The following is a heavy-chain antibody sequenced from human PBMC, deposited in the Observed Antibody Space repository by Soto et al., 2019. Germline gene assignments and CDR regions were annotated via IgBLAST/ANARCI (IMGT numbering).Heavy chain of an antibody. CDR2: LSAYNGNT. CDR1: GYTFTSQG. J-gene: IGHJ4*02. Sequence: QVQLLQSGAEVKKPGASVKVSCKASGYTFTSQGISWVRQAPGQGLEWMGWLSAYNGNTNYAQQLQGRVTRTTDTSMSTSYMELRGLRSDDTAVYYWARDGVYSGSYWGQGTLVTVSS. V-gene: IGHV1-18*01. D-gene: IGHD1-26*01. CDR3: ARDGVYSGSY.